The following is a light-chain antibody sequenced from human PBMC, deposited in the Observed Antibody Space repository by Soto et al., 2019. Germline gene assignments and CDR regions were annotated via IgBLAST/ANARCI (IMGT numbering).Light chain of an antibody. Sequence: QSVLTQSPSASASLGASVKLTCTLSSWHSSYAIAWHQQQPEKGPRYLMKLNSDGSHNKGDGIPDRFSGSSSGAERYLTISSLQSEDEADYYCQTWDTGVVFGGGTKLTVL. V-gene: IGLV4-69*01. CDR1: SWHSSYA. CDR2: LNSDGSH. CDR3: QTWDTGVV. J-gene: IGLJ2*01.